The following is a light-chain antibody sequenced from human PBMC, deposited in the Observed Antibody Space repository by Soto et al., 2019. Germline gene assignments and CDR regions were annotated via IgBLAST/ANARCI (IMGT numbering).Light chain of an antibody. J-gene: IGKJ5*01. Sequence: DIQMPQSPSFVSASVGDRVTITCRASQDISSWLVWYQQKPGKAPKLLIHATSGLQSGVPSRFSGSGSGTDFTLTISSLEPEDFAVYYCQQRSNWPPTFGQGTRLEIK. CDR1: QDISSW. V-gene: IGKV1-12*01. CDR2: ATS. CDR3: QQRSNWPPT.